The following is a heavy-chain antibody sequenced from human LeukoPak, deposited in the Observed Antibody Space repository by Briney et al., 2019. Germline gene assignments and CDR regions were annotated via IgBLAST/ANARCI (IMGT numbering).Heavy chain of an antibody. J-gene: IGHJ6*04. V-gene: IGHV1-2*02. D-gene: IGHD4-23*01. Sequence: ASVKVSCKASGYTFRGYYMHWVRPAPGQGLEWMGWINTNSGDTNHAQKFQGRVTMTRDTSINTAYLELSRLTYDDTAVYYCARGRGHEYGGDSENYYEMDVWGKGTMVTVSS. CDR1: GYTFRGYY. CDR2: INTNSGDT. CDR3: ARGRGHEYGGDSENYYEMDV.